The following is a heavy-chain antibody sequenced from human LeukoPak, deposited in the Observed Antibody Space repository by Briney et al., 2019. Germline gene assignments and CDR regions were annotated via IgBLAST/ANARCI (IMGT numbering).Heavy chain of an antibody. CDR2: ISAYNGNT. J-gene: IGHJ5*02. V-gene: IGHV1-18*01. CDR1: GYTFTSYG. Sequence: GASVKVSCKASGYTFTSYGISWVRQAPGQGLEWMGWISAYNGNTNYAQKPQGRVTMTTDTSTSTAYMELRSLRSDDTAVYYCARVVGATTRIIWFDPWGQGTLVTVSS. D-gene: IGHD1-26*01. CDR3: ARVVGATTRIIWFDP.